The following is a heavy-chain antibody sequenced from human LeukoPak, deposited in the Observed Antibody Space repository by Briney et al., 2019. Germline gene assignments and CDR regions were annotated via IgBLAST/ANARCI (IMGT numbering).Heavy chain of an antibody. D-gene: IGHD3-22*01. Sequence: PSETLSLTCAVYGGSFSGYYWSWIRQHPGKGLEWIGYIYYSGSTYYNPSLKSRVTISVDTSKNQFSLKLSSVTAADTAVYYCARWQTYYYDSSGYYVPGSAFDIWGQGTMVTVSS. CDR3: ARWQTYYYDSSGYYVPGSAFDI. CDR2: IYYSGST. J-gene: IGHJ3*02. V-gene: IGHV4-31*11. CDR1: GGSFSGYY.